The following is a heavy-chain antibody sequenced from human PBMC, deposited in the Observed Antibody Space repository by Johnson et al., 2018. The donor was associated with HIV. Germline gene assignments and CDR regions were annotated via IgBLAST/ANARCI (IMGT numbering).Heavy chain of an antibody. Sequence: MLLVESGGGVVRPGGSLRLSCAASGFTFDDYGMSWVRQAPGKGLEWVGRIKSKTDGGTTDYAAPVKGRFTISRDDSKSTLYLQMNSLRAEDTALYYCAKDSGRGVTDAFDIWGQGTMVTVSS. CDR3: AKDSGRGVTDAFDI. CDR2: IKSKTDGGTT. CDR1: GFTFDDYG. J-gene: IGHJ3*02. V-gene: IGHV3-15*05. D-gene: IGHD3-10*01.